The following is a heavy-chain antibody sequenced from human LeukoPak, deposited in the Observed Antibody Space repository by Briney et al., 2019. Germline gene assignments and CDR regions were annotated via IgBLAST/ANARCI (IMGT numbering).Heavy chain of an antibody. CDR1: QFSINRNA. Sequence: PPGSLRLACAATQFSINRNAIRAVRQGPAKRQEQDTTISGSGGGTYYADSVKGRFTISRDNSKNTLYLQMNSLRAEDTAVYYCAKERDSRGYFDYWGQGTLVTVSS. D-gene: IGHD3-22*01. V-gene: IGHV3-23*01. CDR3: AKERDSRGYFDY. CDR2: ISGSGGGT. J-gene: IGHJ4*02.